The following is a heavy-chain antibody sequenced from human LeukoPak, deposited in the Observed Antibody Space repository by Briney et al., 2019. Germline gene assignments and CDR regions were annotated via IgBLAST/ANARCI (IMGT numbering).Heavy chain of an antibody. V-gene: IGHV1-46*01. Sequence: ASATVSCTASGYTFTSYYMHWVRQAPGQGLEWMGIINPSGGTTNYAQKFQGRGTMTRDTSTSTDYLELTSLRSEDTAVYYCARDSGDWTVDYWGQGTLVTVSS. CDR1: GYTFTSYY. D-gene: IGHD2-21*02. J-gene: IGHJ4*02. CDR2: INPSGGTT. CDR3: ARDSGDWTVDY.